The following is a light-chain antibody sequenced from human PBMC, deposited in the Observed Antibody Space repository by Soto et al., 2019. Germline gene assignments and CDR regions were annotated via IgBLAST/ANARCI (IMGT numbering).Light chain of an antibody. CDR3: QQYGSSIT. V-gene: IGKV3-20*01. J-gene: IGKJ5*01. CDR2: GAS. CDR1: QSVASNS. Sequence: DIVLTQSPGTLSLSPGERATLSCRASQSVASNSLAWYQQKPGQAPRLLVYGASGRATDIPDRFSGSGSGTDFTLTISRLEPEDFAVFYCQQYGSSITFGQGTRLEIK.